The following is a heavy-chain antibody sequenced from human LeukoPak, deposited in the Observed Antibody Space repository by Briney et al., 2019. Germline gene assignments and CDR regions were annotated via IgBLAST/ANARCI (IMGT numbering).Heavy chain of an antibody. Sequence: SETLSLTCTVSGYSIGSGYYWGWIRQPPGEGLEWIGSISHSGNTYYKPSLKSRVTISVDAFKNQFSLKLSSVTAADTALYYCARAPGSGWSNWGQGTLVTVSS. V-gene: IGHV4-38-2*02. CDR1: GYSIGSGYY. CDR2: ISHSGNT. CDR3: ARAPGSGWSN. D-gene: IGHD6-19*01. J-gene: IGHJ4*02.